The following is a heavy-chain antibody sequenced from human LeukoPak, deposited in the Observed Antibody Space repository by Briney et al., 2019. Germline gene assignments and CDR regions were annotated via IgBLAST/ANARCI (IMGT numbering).Heavy chain of an antibody. CDR2: ISGSGGST. Sequence: PGGSLRLSCAASGFTFSSYAMSWVRQAPGKGLEWVSAISGSGGSTYYADSVKGRFTISRDSSKNTLYLQMNSLRAEDTAVYYCAKVKWGSRNFDYWGQGTLVTVSS. J-gene: IGHJ4*02. CDR1: GFTFSSYA. CDR3: AKVKWGSRNFDY. D-gene: IGHD2-2*01. V-gene: IGHV3-23*01.